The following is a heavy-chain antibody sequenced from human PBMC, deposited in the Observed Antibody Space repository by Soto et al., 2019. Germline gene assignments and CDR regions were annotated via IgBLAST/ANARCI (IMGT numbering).Heavy chain of an antibody. CDR3: ARGGSGYVWFNEF. Sequence: QEQLVQSGAEVKKSGSSVKVSCKDTGGLFSSYAVSWVRQAPGRGLEWMGGIIPVFDTVYYAQKFQGRVTITADESTNTAYMELSSLRSEDTAMYYCARGGSGYVWFNEFWGQVNLVTVS. D-gene: IGHD3-22*01. CDR1: GGLFSSYA. V-gene: IGHV1-69*01. CDR2: IIPVFDTV. J-gene: IGHJ4*02.